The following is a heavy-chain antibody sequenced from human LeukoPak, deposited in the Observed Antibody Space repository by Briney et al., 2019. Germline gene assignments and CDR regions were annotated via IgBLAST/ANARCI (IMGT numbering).Heavy chain of an antibody. CDR1: GFTFSSYA. Sequence: QPGRSLRLSYAASGFTFSSYAMHWVRQAPGKGLEWVAVISYDGSNKYYADSVKGRFTISRDNSKNTLYLQMNSLRAEDTAVYYCARVAPYSSSWYVNYYYGMDVWGQGTTVTVSS. D-gene: IGHD6-13*01. V-gene: IGHV3-30-3*01. J-gene: IGHJ6*02. CDR3: ARVAPYSSSWYVNYYYGMDV. CDR2: ISYDGSNK.